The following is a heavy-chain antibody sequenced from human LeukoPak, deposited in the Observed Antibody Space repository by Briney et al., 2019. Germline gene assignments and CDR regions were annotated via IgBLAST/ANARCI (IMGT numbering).Heavy chain of an antibody. CDR2: ISYDGTYK. V-gene: IGHV3-30*04. Sequence: GGSLRLSCAASGFTFSNYAMHWVRQAPGKGLEWVAVISYDGTYKYYADSVKGRFTISRDNSKTTLYVQMNSLRAEDTALYYCARGGSYVMDAFDVWGQGTMVTVSS. D-gene: IGHD1-26*01. CDR1: GFTFSNYA. J-gene: IGHJ3*01. CDR3: ARGGSYVMDAFDV.